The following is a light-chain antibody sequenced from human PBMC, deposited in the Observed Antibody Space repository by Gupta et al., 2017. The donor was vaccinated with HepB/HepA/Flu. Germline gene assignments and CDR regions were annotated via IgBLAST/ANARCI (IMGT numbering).Light chain of an antibody. Sequence: DMQMTQSPSSLSAYAGDRVIITCRASQSISSYVNWYQQKPGKAPKLLIYTASSLQSGVPSRFSGSGYGTDFTLTITSLQPEDFATYYCQQSFSMPYTFGQGTKLEIK. J-gene: IGKJ2*01. CDR3: QQSFSMPYT. CDR1: QSISSY. CDR2: TAS. V-gene: IGKV1-39*01.